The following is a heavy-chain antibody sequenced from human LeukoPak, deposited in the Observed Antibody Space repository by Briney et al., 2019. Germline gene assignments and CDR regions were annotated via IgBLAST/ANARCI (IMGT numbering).Heavy chain of an antibody. J-gene: IGHJ4*02. D-gene: IGHD3-22*01. Sequence: PGGSLRLSCAASGFTFSSYGMSWVRQAPGKGLEWVANIKQDGSEKYYVDSVKGRFTISRDNAKNSLYLQMNSLRAEDTAVYYCARDHFFGSSGYPFDYWGEGTLVTVSS. CDR3: ARDHFFGSSGYPFDY. CDR2: IKQDGSEK. V-gene: IGHV3-7*01. CDR1: GFTFSSYG.